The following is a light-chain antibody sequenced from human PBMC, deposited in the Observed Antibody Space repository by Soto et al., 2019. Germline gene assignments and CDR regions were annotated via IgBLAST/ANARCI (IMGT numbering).Light chain of an antibody. CDR1: QSVSSNY. J-gene: IGKJ3*01. Sequence: EIVLTQSPGTLSLSPGERATLSCRASQSVSSNYLAWYQQKPGQAPRLLIYVAASRATGIPDRFSGNGSGTDFTLTISRLEPEEFAVYYCQHYGSSPFTFGPGTKVNIK. V-gene: IGKV3-20*01. CDR3: QHYGSSPFT. CDR2: VAA.